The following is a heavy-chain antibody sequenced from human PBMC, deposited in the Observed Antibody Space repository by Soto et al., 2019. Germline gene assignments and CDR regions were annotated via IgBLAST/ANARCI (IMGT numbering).Heavy chain of an antibody. CDR3: ATGPPYKNYYDSSGPRDAFDI. CDR1: GYSFTSYW. Sequence: PGESLKISCKGSGYSFTSYWISWVRQMPGKGLEWMGIIYPGDSDTRYSPSFQGQVTISADKSISTAYLQWSSLKASDTAMYYCATGPPYKNYYDSSGPRDAFDIWGQGTMVTVSS. V-gene: IGHV5-51*01. CDR2: IYPGDSDT. J-gene: IGHJ3*02. D-gene: IGHD3-22*01.